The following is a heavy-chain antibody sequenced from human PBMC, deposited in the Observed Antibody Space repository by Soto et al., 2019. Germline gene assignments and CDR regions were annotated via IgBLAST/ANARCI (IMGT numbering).Heavy chain of an antibody. D-gene: IGHD5-12*01. CDR3: AREGSYSAYNFAHGIQLWSFDF. Sequence: WETLSLTCTVSGGSINTFYWSWVRQPAVKVLEWIGRIFSSGSTSFNPSLESRVAMSVDTSKNHFSLNLSSVTAADMAVYYCAREGSYSAYNFAHGIQLWSFDFWGQGALVTVSS. CDR2: IFSSGST. CDR1: GGSINTFY. J-gene: IGHJ4*02. V-gene: IGHV4-4*07.